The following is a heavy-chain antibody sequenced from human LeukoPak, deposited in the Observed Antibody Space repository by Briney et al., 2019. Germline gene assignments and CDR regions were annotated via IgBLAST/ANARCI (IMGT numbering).Heavy chain of an antibody. Sequence: ASVTVSFKASGYTVTSYDINWVRQATGQGLEWMGWMNPNSGNTGYAQKFQGRVTITRNTSISTAYMELSSLRSENTAVYYCARGRSGFDPWGQGTLVTVSS. CDR1: GYTVTSYD. J-gene: IGHJ5*02. CDR3: ARGRSGFDP. V-gene: IGHV1-8*03. D-gene: IGHD2-15*01. CDR2: MNPNSGNT.